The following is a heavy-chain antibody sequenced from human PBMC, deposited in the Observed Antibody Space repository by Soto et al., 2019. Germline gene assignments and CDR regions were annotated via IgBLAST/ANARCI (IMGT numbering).Heavy chain of an antibody. CDR3: ARGKGWFDP. V-gene: IGHV4-31*03. Sequence: QVQLQESGPGLVKPSLTLSLTCTVSGGSISRGGFFCSWIRQHPVKGLEWIGYIYYSGSTDYNPSLKSRVTISLDTSKNQFSLKLTSVTAADTAVYYCARGKGWFDPWGQGTLVTVSS. CDR1: GGSISRGGFF. J-gene: IGHJ5*02. CDR2: IYYSGST.